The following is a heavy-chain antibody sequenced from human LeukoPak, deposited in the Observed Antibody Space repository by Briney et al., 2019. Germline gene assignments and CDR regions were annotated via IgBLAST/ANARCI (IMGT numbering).Heavy chain of an antibody. V-gene: IGHV3-7*01. CDR1: GFTFSSHW. CDR3: AREYSSGWYDDARGYYYYGMDV. CDR2: IKQDGSEK. Sequence: GGSLRLSCAASGFTFSSHWMSWVRQAPGKGLEWVANIKQDGSEKYYVDSVKGRFNISRDNAKNSLYLQMNSLRAEDTAVYYCAREYSSGWYDDARGYYYYGMDVWGQGTTVTVSS. J-gene: IGHJ6*02. D-gene: IGHD6-19*01.